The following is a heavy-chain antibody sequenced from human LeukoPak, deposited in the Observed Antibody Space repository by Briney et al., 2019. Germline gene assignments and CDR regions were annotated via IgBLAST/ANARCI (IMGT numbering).Heavy chain of an antibody. V-gene: IGHV4-30-4*08. CDR3: ASRDGYNSFDY. J-gene: IGHJ4*02. Sequence: SETLSLTCSVSGGSISSGSSYWGWIRQPPGKGLEWIGYIYYSGSTYYNPSLKSRVTISVDTSKNQFSLKLSSVTAADTAVYYCASRDGYNSFDYWGQGTLVTVPS. CDR1: GGSISSGSSY. CDR2: IYYSGST. D-gene: IGHD5-24*01.